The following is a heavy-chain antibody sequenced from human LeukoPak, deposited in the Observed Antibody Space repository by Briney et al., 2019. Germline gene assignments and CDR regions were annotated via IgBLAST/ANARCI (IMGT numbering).Heavy chain of an antibody. Sequence: GGSLRLSCAASGFTFSSYAMSWVRQAPGKGLEWVSAISGSGSTYYADSVKGRFTISRDNSKSTLYLQMNSLRAEDTAVYYRAKAGYGSGSYYTLSHFDYWGQGTLVTVSS. CDR3: AKAGYGSGSYYTLSHFDY. V-gene: IGHV3-23*01. CDR1: GFTFSSYA. J-gene: IGHJ4*02. CDR2: ISGSGST. D-gene: IGHD3-10*01.